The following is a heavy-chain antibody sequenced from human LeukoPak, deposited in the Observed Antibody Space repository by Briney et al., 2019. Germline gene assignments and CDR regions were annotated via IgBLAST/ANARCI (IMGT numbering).Heavy chain of an antibody. D-gene: IGHD2-15*01. V-gene: IGHV3-30*04. CDR2: ISYDGSNK. Sequence: GGSLRLSCAASGFTFSSYAMHWVRQAPGKGLEWVAVISYDGSNKYYADSVKGRFTISGDNSKNTLYLQMNSLRAEDTAIYYCAKNGDRGAYCTGGTCYPYFYYYMDVWGKGTTVTI. CDR1: GFTFSSYA. J-gene: IGHJ6*03. CDR3: AKNGDRGAYCTGGTCYPYFYYYMDV.